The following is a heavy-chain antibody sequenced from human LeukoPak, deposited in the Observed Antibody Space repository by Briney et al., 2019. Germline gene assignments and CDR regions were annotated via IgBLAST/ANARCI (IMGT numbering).Heavy chain of an antibody. CDR2: INPNSGGT. CDR1: GYTFTGYY. J-gene: IGHJ6*02. Sequence: ASVKVSCKASGYTFTGYYMHWVRQAPGQGLEWMGWINPNSGGTNYAQKFQGRVTMTRDTSIGTAYMELSRLRSDDTAVYYCARGSCSGGSCYGMDVWGQGTTVTVSS. CDR3: ARGSCSGGSCYGMDV. V-gene: IGHV1-2*02. D-gene: IGHD2-15*01.